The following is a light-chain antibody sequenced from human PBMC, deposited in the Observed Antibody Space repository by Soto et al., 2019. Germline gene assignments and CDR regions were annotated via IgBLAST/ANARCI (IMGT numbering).Light chain of an antibody. CDR2: DAS. CDR1: QSVSTY. J-gene: IGKJ1*01. CDR3: QQRSNWPWT. Sequence: EIVLTQSPVTLSLSPGESASLTCRASQSVSTYYLAWYQQKPGQAPRLLIYDASNRATGIPARFSGSGSGTDFTLTISSLEPEDFAVYYCQQRSNWPWTFGQGTKVDIK. V-gene: IGKV3-11*01.